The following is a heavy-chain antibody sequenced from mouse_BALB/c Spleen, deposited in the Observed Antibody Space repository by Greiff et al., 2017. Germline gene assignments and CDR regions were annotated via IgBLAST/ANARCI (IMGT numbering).Heavy chain of an antibody. CDR3: ARLYYGNYDWYFDV. J-gene: IGHJ1*01. CDR2: ISYDGSN. V-gene: IGHV3-6*02. CDR1: GYSITSGYY. Sequence: EVKVEESGPGLVKPSQSLSLTCSVTGYSITSGYYWNWIRQFPGNKLEWMGYISYDGSNNYNPSLKNRISITRDTSKNQFFLKLNSVTTEDTATYYCARLYYGNYDWYFDVWGAGTTVTVSS. D-gene: IGHD2-1*01.